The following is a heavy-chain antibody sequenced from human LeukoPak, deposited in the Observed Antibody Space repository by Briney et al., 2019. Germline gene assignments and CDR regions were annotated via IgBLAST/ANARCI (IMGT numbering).Heavy chain of an antibody. J-gene: IGHJ4*02. CDR2: ISGSGGRI. V-gene: IGHV3-23*01. CDR1: GFTFSSYS. Sequence: PGGSLRLSCAASGFTFSSYSMNWVRQAPGKGLEWVSAISGSGGRIYYGASVKGRFTISRDNSKNTLYLQMNSLRAEDTAVYYCAKGPRYCSSTSCYPFDYWGQGTLVTVSS. D-gene: IGHD2-2*01. CDR3: AKGPRYCSSTSCYPFDY.